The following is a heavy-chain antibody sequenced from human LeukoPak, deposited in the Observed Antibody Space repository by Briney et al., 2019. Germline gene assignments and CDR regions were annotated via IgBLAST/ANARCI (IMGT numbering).Heavy chain of an antibody. V-gene: IGHV3-33*08. CDR2: IWYDGSNR. J-gene: IGHJ4*02. CDR1: GFSFSDAW. Sequence: PGGSLRLSCAASGFSFSDAWMNWVRQAPGKGLEWVAVIWYDGSNRYYADPVKGRFTVSRDNSKNTLYLQMNSLRAEDTAVYYCARAKGVSTGYRPTDYWGQGTLVTVSS. D-gene: IGHD3-22*01. CDR3: ARAKGVSTGYRPTDY.